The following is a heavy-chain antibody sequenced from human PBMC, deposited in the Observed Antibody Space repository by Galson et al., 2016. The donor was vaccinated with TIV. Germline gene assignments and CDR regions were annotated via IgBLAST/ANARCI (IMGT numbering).Heavy chain of an antibody. CDR3: ARVRGLVWFGESRKEEPYYYNMDV. CDR2: ISDDGNNA. J-gene: IGHJ6*02. V-gene: IGHV3-30-3*01. Sequence: SLRLSCAASGFTFSTYAMHWVRQAPGKGLEWVAVISDDGNNAYYGDSVKGRFTIARDNPKKTLYLQMNSLRAEDTAVYYCARVRGLVWFGESRKEEPYYYNMDVWGQGTTVTVSS. CDR1: GFTFSTYA. D-gene: IGHD3-10*01.